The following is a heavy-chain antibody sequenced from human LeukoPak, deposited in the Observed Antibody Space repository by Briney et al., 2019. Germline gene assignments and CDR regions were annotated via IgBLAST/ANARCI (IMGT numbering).Heavy chain of an antibody. CDR1: GFTFSSYG. J-gene: IGHJ4*02. V-gene: IGHV3-30*18. CDR2: ISYDGSNK. Sequence: GGSLRLSCAASGFTFSSYGMHWVRQAPGMGLEWVAVISYDGSNKYYADSVKGRFTISRDNSKNTLYLQMNSLRAEDTAVYYCAKGGYFDWLLSYFDYWGQGTLVTVSS. D-gene: IGHD3-9*01. CDR3: AKGGYFDWLLSYFDY.